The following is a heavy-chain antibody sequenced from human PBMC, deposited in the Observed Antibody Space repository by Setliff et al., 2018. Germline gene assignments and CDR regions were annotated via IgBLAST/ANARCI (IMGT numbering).Heavy chain of an antibody. D-gene: IGHD5-12*01. J-gene: IGHJ4*02. V-gene: IGHV4-31*03. CDR2: IYYSGST. Sequence: SETLSLTCTVSGGSISSSSYYWGWIRQPPGKGLEWIGYIYYSGSTYYNPSLKSRVTISVDTSKNQFSLKLSSVTAADTAVYYCARARYSGYVDYWGQGTLVTVSS. CDR1: GGSISSSSYY. CDR3: ARARYSGYVDY.